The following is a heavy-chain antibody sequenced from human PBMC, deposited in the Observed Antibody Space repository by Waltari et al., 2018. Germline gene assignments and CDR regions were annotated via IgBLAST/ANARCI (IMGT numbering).Heavy chain of an antibody. V-gene: IGHV3-7*01. Sequence: EVQLVESGGGVVQPGGSLRLSCAASGFTFSRYWMSWVRRAPGKGLEWVANIKQDGSEKYYVDSVKGRFTISRDNAKNSLYLQMNSLRAEDTAVYYCARGKIAVAGRFDYWGQGTLVTVSS. D-gene: IGHD6-19*01. CDR2: IKQDGSEK. CDR1: GFTFSRYW. CDR3: ARGKIAVAGRFDY. J-gene: IGHJ4*02.